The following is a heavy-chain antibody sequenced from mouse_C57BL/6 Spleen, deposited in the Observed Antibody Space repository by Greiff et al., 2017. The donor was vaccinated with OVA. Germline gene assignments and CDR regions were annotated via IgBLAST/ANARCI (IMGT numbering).Heavy chain of an antibody. CDR3: ARRYDGSSHGAMDY. Sequence: EVQVVESGGGLVKPGGSLKLSCAASGFTFSDYGMHWVRQAPEKGLEWVAYISSGSSTIYYADTVKGRFTISRDNAKNTLFLQMTSLRSEDTAMYYCARRYDGSSHGAMDYWGQGTSVTVSS. J-gene: IGHJ4*01. CDR2: ISSGSSTI. D-gene: IGHD1-1*01. V-gene: IGHV5-17*01. CDR1: GFTFSDYG.